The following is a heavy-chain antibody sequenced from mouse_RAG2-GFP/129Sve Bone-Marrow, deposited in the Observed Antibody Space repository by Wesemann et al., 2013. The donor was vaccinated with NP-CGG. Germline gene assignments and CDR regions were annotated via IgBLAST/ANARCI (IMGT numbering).Heavy chain of an antibody. V-gene: IGHV1-75*01. CDR2: GST. D-gene: IGHD1-1*01. Sequence: GSTYYNEKFKGKATLTVDKSSSTAYMLLSSLTSEDSAVYFCARDYGSSFYYFDYWGQGTTLTVSS. J-gene: IGHJ2*01. CDR3: ARDYGSSFYYFDY.